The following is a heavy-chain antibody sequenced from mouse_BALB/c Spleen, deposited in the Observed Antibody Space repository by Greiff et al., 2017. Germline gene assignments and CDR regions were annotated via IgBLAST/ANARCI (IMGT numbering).Heavy chain of an antibody. V-gene: IGHV1-69*01. CDR1: GYTFTDYW. CDR3: ARVGFYCFDY. CDR2: IDTSDSYT. J-gene: IGHJ2*01. Sequence: VKLQQPGAELVMPGASVKMSCKASGYTFTDYWMHWVKQRPGQGLEWIGAIDTSDSYTSYNQKFKGKATLTVDDSSSTAYMQLSSLTSEDSAVYYCARVGFYCFDYWGQGTTLTVSA.